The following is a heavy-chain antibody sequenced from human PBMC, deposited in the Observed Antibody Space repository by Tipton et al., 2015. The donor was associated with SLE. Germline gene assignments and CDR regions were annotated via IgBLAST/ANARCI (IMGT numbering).Heavy chain of an antibody. Sequence: SLRLSCAASGFTFSSYWMSWVRQAPGKGLEWVANIKQDGSEKYYVDSVKGRFTISRDNAKNSLYLQMNSLRAEDTAVYYCARDFEYSSSWYYYYMDVWGKGTTVTVSS. D-gene: IGHD6-13*01. J-gene: IGHJ6*03. CDR2: IKQDGSEK. CDR3: ARDFEYSSSWYYYYMDV. CDR1: GFTFSSYW. V-gene: IGHV3-7*01.